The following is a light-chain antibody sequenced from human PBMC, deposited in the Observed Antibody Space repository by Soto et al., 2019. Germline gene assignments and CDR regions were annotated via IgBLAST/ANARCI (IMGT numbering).Light chain of an antibody. J-gene: IGKJ4*01. CDR1: QGISNY. V-gene: IGKV1-27*01. CDR2: AAS. CDR3: QKSNSAPLT. Sequence: DIQMTKSPSSLSASVGDRVTITCRASQGISNYLAWYQQKPGKVPKLLIYAASTLQSGVPSRFSGSGSGTDFTLTISNLQPEDVATYYCQKSNSAPLTFGGGTQVESK.